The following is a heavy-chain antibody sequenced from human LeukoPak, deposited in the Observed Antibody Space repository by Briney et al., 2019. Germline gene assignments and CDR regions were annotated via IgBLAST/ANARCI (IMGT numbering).Heavy chain of an antibody. Sequence: GGSLRLSCSASGFPFSSYAMHWVRQAPGKGLEYVSAISDGGGSTYYADSVKGRFTISRDNAKNSLYVQMNSLRAEDTAVYYCARHSRSGYSGYENAFDIWGQGTMVTVSS. CDR1: GFPFSSYA. CDR3: ARHSRSGYSGYENAFDI. CDR2: ISDGGGST. V-gene: IGHV3-64*04. D-gene: IGHD5-12*01. J-gene: IGHJ3*02.